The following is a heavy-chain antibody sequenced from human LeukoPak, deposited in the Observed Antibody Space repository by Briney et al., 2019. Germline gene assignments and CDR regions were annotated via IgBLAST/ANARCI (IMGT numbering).Heavy chain of an antibody. CDR3: AKPAVTTYPFIDGMDV. CDR2: ISGSGGST. CDR1: GFSISTYA. D-gene: IGHD4-17*01. Sequence: GGSLRLSCAASGFSISTYAMSWVRQAPGKGLEWVSAISGSGGSTYYADSVKGRFTISRDNSKNTLYLQMNSLRAEDTAVYYCAKPAVTTYPFIDGMDVWGQGTTVTVSS. V-gene: IGHV3-23*01. J-gene: IGHJ6*02.